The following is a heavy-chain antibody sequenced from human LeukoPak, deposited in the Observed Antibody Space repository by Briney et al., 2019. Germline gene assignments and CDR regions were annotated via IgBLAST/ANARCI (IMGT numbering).Heavy chain of an antibody. V-gene: IGHV4-34*01. Sequence: SETLSLTCTVSGGSISSYYWSWIRQPPGKGLEWIGEINHSGSTNYNPSLKSRVTISVDTSKNQFSLKLSSVTAADTAVYYCARAGSGYYFSFRAFDIWGQGTMVTVSS. CDR2: INHSGST. D-gene: IGHD3-22*01. CDR1: GGSISSYY. J-gene: IGHJ3*02. CDR3: ARAGSGYYFSFRAFDI.